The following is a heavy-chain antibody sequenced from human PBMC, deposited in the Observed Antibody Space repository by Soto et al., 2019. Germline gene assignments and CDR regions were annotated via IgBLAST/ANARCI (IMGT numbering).Heavy chain of an antibody. V-gene: IGHV3-23*01. CDR2: IIGNSEAT. Sequence: GGSLRLSCAASGFTLSSYAMNWVRQAPGKGLEWVACIIGNSEATYYADSVKGRFTISRDNSNHILYLQLSSLRVEDTAIYYCAKDLRPDGRYDLDYWGQGTQVTVSS. CDR3: AKDLRPDGRYDLDY. D-gene: IGHD3-3*01. J-gene: IGHJ4*02. CDR1: GFTLSSYA.